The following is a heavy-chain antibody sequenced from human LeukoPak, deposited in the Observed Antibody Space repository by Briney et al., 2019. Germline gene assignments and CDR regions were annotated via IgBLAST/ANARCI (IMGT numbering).Heavy chain of an antibody. V-gene: IGHV1-18*01. CDR2: ISAYNGNT. CDR3: ARVLVDNYGHYYYYMDG. Sequence: ASVKVSCKASGYTFTIYGISWVRQAPGQGLEWMGWISAYNGNTYYAQKLQGRVTMTTDISTSTAYMELRSLRSDDTAVYYCARVLVDNYGHYYYYMDGWGKGTTVTVSS. D-gene: IGHD5-18*01. J-gene: IGHJ6*03. CDR1: GYTFTIYG.